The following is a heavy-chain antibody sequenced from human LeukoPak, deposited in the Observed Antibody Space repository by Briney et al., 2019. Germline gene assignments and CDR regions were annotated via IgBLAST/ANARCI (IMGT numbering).Heavy chain of an antibody. V-gene: IGHV3-9*01. CDR1: GFTFDDYA. CDR3: AKDLAAGTDYYYGMDV. CDR2: ISWNSGSI. J-gene: IGHJ6*02. D-gene: IGHD6-13*01. Sequence: PGGSLRLSCAASGFTFDDYAMHWVRQAPGKGLEGVSGISWNSGSIGYADSVKGRFTISRDNAKNSLYLQMNSLRAEDTALYYCAKDLAAGTDYYYGMDVWGQGTTVTVSS.